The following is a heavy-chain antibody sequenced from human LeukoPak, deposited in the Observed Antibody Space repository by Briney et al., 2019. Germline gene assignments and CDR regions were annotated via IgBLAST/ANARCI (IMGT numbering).Heavy chain of an antibody. Sequence: ASVKVSCTASGGTFSSYAISWVRQAPGQGLEWMGGIIPIFGTANYAQKFQGRVTITADESTSTAYMELSSLRSEDTAVYYCARESITFGSFDYWGQGTLVTVSS. D-gene: IGHD3-16*01. V-gene: IGHV1-69*01. CDR1: GGTFSSYA. J-gene: IGHJ4*02. CDR2: IIPIFGTA. CDR3: ARESITFGSFDY.